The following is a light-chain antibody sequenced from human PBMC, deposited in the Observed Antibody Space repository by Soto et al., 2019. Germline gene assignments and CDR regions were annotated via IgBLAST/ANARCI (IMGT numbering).Light chain of an antibody. J-gene: IGKJ4*01. Sequence: EIVLTQSPATLSLSPGERATLSCRASQSVSSYLAWYQQKPGQAPRLLIYDASNRATGIPARFSGSGSGTVFTLTISSLEPEDVAVYYGQQRSNWPPLTFGRGTKEAIK. CDR2: DAS. CDR3: QQRSNWPPLT. V-gene: IGKV3-11*01. CDR1: QSVSSY.